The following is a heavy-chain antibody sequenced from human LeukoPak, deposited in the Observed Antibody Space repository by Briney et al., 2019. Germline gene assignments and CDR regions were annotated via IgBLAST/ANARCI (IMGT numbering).Heavy chain of an antibody. V-gene: IGHV5-51*01. CDR3: ARNINGHFDY. D-gene: IGHD2-8*01. CDR2: IYPGDSDT. J-gene: IGHJ4*02. CDR1: EYSFTSYW. Sequence: GESLKISCKGSEYSFTSYWVGWVRQMPGRGLEWMGIIYPGDSDTRYSSSFQGQVTISADKSIRTAYLEWSSLKASDSAIYYCARNINGHFDYWGQGTLVTVPS.